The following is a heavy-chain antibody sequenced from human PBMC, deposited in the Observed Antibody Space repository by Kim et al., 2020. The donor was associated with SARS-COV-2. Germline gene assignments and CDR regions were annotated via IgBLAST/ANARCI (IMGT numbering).Heavy chain of an antibody. CDR2: ISGSGGST. CDR1: GFTFSSYA. Sequence: GGSLRLSCAASGFTFSSYAMSWVRQAPGKGLEWVSAISGSGGSTYYADSVKGRFTISRDNSKNTLYLQMNSLRAEDTAVYYCAKDPPRLLLWFGELLYFDYWGQGTLVTVSS. V-gene: IGHV3-23*01. J-gene: IGHJ4*02. D-gene: IGHD3-10*01. CDR3: AKDPPRLLLWFGELLYFDY.